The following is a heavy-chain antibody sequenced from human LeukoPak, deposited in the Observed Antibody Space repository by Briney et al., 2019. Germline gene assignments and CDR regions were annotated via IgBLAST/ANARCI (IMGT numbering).Heavy chain of an antibody. V-gene: IGHV3-53*01. J-gene: IGHJ4*02. CDR2: FYSGGST. CDR1: GFTVSRNH. Sequence: GGSLRLSCAASGFTVSRNHMSWVRQAPGKGLEWVSVFYSGGSTYYADSVKGRFTVSRDNSKNTLYLQMNSLRAEDTAVYYCAKRPGKRYFDYWGQGTLVTVSS. CDR3: AKRPGKRYFDY.